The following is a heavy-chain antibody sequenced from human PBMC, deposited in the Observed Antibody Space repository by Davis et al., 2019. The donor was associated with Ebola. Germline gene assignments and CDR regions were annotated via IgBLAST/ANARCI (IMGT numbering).Heavy chain of an antibody. CDR1: GFRFSSYA. Sequence: GESLKISCVASGFRFSSYAMSWVRQAPGKGLEWVSAISGSGGSTYYADSVKGRFTISRDNSKNTLYLQMNSLRAEDTAVYYCAKDMYSSGWYLSRYYYYGMDVWGQGTTVTVSS. CDR2: ISGSGGST. D-gene: IGHD6-19*01. J-gene: IGHJ6*02. V-gene: IGHV3-23*01. CDR3: AKDMYSSGWYLSRYYYYGMDV.